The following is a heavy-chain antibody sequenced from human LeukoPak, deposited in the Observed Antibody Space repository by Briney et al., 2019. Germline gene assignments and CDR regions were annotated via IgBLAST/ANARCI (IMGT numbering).Heavy chain of an antibody. CDR1: GFTFSSYW. CDR3: SSSFDL. J-gene: IGHJ2*01. V-gene: IGHV3-74*01. CDR2: TNSDGSST. D-gene: IGHD6-6*01. Sequence: PGGSLRLSCAASGFTFSSYWMHWVRQAPGKGLVWVSRTNSDGSSTSYADSVKGRFTISRDNAKNTLYLQMNSLRAEDTAVYYCSSSFDLWGRGTLVTVSS.